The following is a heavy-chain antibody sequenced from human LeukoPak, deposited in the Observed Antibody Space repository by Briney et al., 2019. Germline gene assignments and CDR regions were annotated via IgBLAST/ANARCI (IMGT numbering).Heavy chain of an antibody. CDR2: IEKTGSYV. V-gene: IGHV3-21*01. D-gene: IGHD1-26*01. Sequence: GGSLRLSCAASGFTFSNYIMDWVRQAPGKGLEWVSSIEKTGSYVYHVDSVRGRFTISRENAKTSLYLQMNSLRAEDTAVYYCAREGVGIKDLDYWGQGTLVTVST. J-gene: IGHJ4*02. CDR1: GFTFSNYI. CDR3: AREGVGIKDLDY.